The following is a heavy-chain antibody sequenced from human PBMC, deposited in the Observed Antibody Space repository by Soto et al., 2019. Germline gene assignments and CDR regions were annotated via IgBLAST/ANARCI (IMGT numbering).Heavy chain of an antibody. CDR3: ARVDWTYDLNRFGMEV. CDR1: GDSFSSYW. CDR2: IDPSDSHT. J-gene: IGHJ6*01. D-gene: IGHD1-7*01. Sequence: PGEPRKISCKVSGDSFSSYWINWLRQMPGKGLEWMGRIDPSDSHTDYSPSFQGHVTISADKSINTAYLQWSSLRASDTAIYYCARVDWTYDLNRFGMEVWGPGTTVSVSS. V-gene: IGHV5-10-1*01.